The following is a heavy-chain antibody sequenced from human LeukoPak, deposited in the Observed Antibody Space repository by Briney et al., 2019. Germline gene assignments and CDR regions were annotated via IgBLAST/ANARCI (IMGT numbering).Heavy chain of an antibody. CDR3: ARVPPDYYDTSGYHYFDY. Sequence: SETLSLTCTVSGGSISSSSYYWGWIRQPPGKGLEWIGSIYYSGSTYYNPSLRSRVTISVDTSKNQFSLKLSSVTAADTAAYYCARVPPDYYDTSGYHYFDYWGQGTLVTVSS. CDR2: IYYSGST. D-gene: IGHD3-22*01. CDR1: GGSISSSSYY. V-gene: IGHV4-39*01. J-gene: IGHJ4*02.